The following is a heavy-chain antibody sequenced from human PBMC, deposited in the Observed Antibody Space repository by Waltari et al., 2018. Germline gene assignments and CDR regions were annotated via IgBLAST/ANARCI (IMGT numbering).Heavy chain of an antibody. CDR2: IIPIFGTA. Sequence: QVQLVQSGAEVKKPGSSVQVSCKASGGTFSSYAISWVRQAPGQGLEWMGGIIPIFGTANYAQKFQGRVTITTDESTSTAYMELSSLRSEDTAVYYCAREITMVRGAKGGWFDPWGQGTLVTVSS. CDR3: AREITMVRGAKGGWFDP. D-gene: IGHD3-10*01. CDR1: GGTFSSYA. J-gene: IGHJ5*02. V-gene: IGHV1-69*05.